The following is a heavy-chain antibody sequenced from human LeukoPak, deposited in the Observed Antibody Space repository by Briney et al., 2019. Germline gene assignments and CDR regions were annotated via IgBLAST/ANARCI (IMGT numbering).Heavy chain of an antibody. CDR2: IIPIFGTA. CDR1: GGTFSSYA. D-gene: IGHD4-17*01. Sequence: SVKVSCKASGGTFSSYAISWVRQAPGQGLEWMGGIIPIFGTANYAQKFQGRVTITTDESTSTAYMELSSLRSEDTAVYYCARGRPKDYGDYYPVGYYYMDVWGKGTTVTVSS. CDR3: ARGRPKDYGDYYPVGYYYMDV. J-gene: IGHJ6*03. V-gene: IGHV1-69*05.